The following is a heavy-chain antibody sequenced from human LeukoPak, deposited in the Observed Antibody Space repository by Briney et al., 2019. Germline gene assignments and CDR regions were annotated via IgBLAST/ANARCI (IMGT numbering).Heavy chain of an antibody. J-gene: IGHJ5*02. D-gene: IGHD2-2*01. Sequence: SVKVSCKASGGTFSSYAISWVRQAPGQGLEWMGGIIPIFGTANYAQRFQGRVTITADKSTSTAYMELSSLRPEDTAVYYCARERTLRDWFDPWGQGTLVTVSS. CDR3: ARERTLRDWFDP. V-gene: IGHV1-69*06. CDR1: GGTFSSYA. CDR2: IIPIFGTA.